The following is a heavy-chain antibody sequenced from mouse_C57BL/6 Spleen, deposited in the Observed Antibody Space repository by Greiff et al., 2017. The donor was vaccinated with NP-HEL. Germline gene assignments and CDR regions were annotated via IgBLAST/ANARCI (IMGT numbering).Heavy chain of an antibody. CDR2: INPNNGGT. D-gene: IGHD4-1*01. CDR1: GYTFTDYY. V-gene: IGHV1-26*01. CDR3: ANWDGDDY. Sequence: EVQLQQSGPELVKPGASVKISCKASGYTFTDYYMNWVKQSHGKSLEWIGDINPNNGGTSYNQKFKGKATLTVDKSSSTAYMELRSLTSEDSAVYYCANWDGDDYWGQGTTLTVSS. J-gene: IGHJ2*01.